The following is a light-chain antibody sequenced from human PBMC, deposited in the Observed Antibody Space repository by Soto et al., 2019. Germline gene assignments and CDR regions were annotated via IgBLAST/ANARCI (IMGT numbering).Light chain of an antibody. J-gene: IGKJ1*01. V-gene: IGKV3-15*01. CDR3: HQYNYWPRT. CDR1: QSICLA. CDR2: GAS. Sequence: EIVLTQSPATLSLSPGERATLSCRASQSICLAIAWYQHKPGQAPRLLIYGASTRATGIPARFSGSGSGTEFTLTISSLQSEDFAVYYCHQYNYWPRTFGQGTKVDIK.